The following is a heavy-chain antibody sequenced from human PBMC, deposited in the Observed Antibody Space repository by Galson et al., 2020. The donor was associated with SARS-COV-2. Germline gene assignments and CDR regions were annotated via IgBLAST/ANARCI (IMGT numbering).Heavy chain of an antibody. J-gene: IGHJ4*02. V-gene: IGHV4-31*03. D-gene: IGHD3-3*01. CDR3: ARENITIFGVGFDY. CDR1: GGSISSGGYY. Sequence: LRLSCTVSGGSISSGGYYWSWIRQHPGKGLEWIGYIYYSGSTYYNPSLKSRVTISVDTSKNQFSLKLSSVTAADTAVYYCARENITIFGVGFDYWGQGTLVTVSS. CDR2: IYYSGST.